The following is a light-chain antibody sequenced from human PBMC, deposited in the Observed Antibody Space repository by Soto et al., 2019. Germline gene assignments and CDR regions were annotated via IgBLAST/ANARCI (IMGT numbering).Light chain of an antibody. CDR3: QQYDSYSVRT. CDR2: KAS. Sequence: DIQMTQCPSTLSASVGDGVTITCRASQTITTSLAWYQQKPGKAPKLLIYKASSLESGVPSRFSGSGSGTEFTLTISSLQPDDFATYYCQQYDSYSVRTFGQGTKVEI. J-gene: IGKJ1*01. V-gene: IGKV1-5*03. CDR1: QTITTS.